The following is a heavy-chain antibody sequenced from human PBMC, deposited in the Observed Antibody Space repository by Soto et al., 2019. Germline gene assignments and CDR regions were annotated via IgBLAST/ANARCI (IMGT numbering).Heavy chain of an antibody. CDR3: AKSRDAYNFYFYYGMDV. CDR2: ILYDGSNK. J-gene: IGHJ6*02. V-gene: IGHV3-30*18. CDR1: AFTFSNYV. Sequence: LXLSCASSAFTFSNYVMHWVRQTPGKGLEWVALILYDGSNKYYADSVKGRFTISRDNSKNTLYLQVSSLRAEDTAVYYCAKSRDAYNFYFYYGMDVWGQGTSVTVSS. D-gene: IGHD1-1*01.